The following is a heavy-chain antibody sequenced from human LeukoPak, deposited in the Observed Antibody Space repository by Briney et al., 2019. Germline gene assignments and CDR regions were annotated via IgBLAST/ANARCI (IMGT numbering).Heavy chain of an antibody. CDR1: GGSISTYY. J-gene: IGHJ4*02. Sequence: PSETLSLTCTVSGGSISTYYWSWIRQPPGKGLEWIGYIYYSGSTNYNPSLKSRVTISVDTSKNLFSLILYSVTAADTAVYYCARGGSSGWHGVDYWGQGTLVTVSS. CDR2: IYYSGST. V-gene: IGHV4-59*01. D-gene: IGHD6-19*01. CDR3: ARGGSSGWHGVDY.